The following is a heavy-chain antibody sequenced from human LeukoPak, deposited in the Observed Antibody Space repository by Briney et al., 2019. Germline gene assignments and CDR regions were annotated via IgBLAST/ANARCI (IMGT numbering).Heavy chain of an antibody. J-gene: IGHJ4*02. V-gene: IGHV4-39*01. CDR3: ARRYYGDYVDY. Sequence: SETLSLTCTVSGGSISSSSYYWGWIRQPPGKGLEWIGSIYYSGSTYYNPSLKSRVTISVDTSKNRFSLKLSSVTAADTAVYYCARRYYGDYVDYWGQGTLVTVSS. D-gene: IGHD4-17*01. CDR2: IYYSGST. CDR1: GGSISSSSYY.